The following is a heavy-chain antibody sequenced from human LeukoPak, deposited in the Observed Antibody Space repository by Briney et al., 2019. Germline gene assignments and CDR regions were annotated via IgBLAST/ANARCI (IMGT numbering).Heavy chain of an antibody. Sequence: GGSLRLSCEASGFTFSSYSMNWVRQAPGKGLEWISYISTSTTTIYYANSVKGRFTISRDNAKKSLYLQMNSLRVEDTGVYYCGKEQSGSYVHAFDPWGQGTVVTVSS. V-gene: IGHV3-48*01. CDR1: GFTFSSYS. CDR3: GKEQSGSYVHAFDP. D-gene: IGHD3-3*01. CDR2: ISTSTTTI. J-gene: IGHJ5*02.